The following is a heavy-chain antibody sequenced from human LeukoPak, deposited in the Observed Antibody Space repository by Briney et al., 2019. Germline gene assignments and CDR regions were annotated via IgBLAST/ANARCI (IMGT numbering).Heavy chain of an antibody. J-gene: IGHJ3*02. Sequence: SVKVSCKAPGGTFNRYAIYWVRQAPGQGREWMGGIIPIFDTVNYAQKFQGRVTITTDESTSTAYMELRSLRSDDTAVYYCARGRVGATAHAFDIWGQGTMVTVSS. V-gene: IGHV1-69*05. D-gene: IGHD1-26*01. CDR2: IIPIFDTV. CDR1: GGTFNRYA. CDR3: ARGRVGATAHAFDI.